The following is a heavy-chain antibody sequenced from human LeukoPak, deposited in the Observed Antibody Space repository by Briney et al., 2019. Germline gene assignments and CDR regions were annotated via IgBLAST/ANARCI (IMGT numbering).Heavy chain of an antibody. CDR3: AQGGYFAFDF. D-gene: IGHD2-2*03. CDR1: GFTFSTYG. J-gene: IGHJ3*01. CDR2: INRSGRT. V-gene: IGHV3-23*01. Sequence: PGGSLRLSCVASGFTFSTYGMQWVRQAPGKGLEWVSGINRSGRTYYTDSVKGRFTISRDNSKSTLYLEMNSLRAEDTAVYYCAQGGYFAFDFWGQGTMVTVSS.